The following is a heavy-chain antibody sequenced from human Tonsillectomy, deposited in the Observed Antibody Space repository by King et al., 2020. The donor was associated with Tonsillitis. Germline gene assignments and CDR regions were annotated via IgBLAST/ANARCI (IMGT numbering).Heavy chain of an antibody. CDR3: ARDRDTGWGGYLDY. J-gene: IGHJ4*02. Sequence: VQLVESGGGVVQPGRSLRLSCAASGFTFSSYAMHWVRQAPGKGLDWVAVISYDGGNKYHADPVKGRFTISRDNSKNTLYLQMNSLRAEDTALYYCARDRDTGWGGYLDYWGQGTLVTVSS. CDR2: ISYDGGNK. V-gene: IGHV3-30*04. D-gene: IGHD6-19*01. CDR1: GFTFSSYA.